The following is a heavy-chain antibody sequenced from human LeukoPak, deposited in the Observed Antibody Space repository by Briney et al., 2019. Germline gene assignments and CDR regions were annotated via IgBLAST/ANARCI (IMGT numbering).Heavy chain of an antibody. D-gene: IGHD3-9*01. J-gene: IGHJ4*02. V-gene: IGHV1-46*01. CDR1: GYTFTGYY. CDR3: ARDLGAGGYFDWSKRPFDY. CDR2: INPSGGST. Sequence: ASVKVSCKASGYTFTGYYMHWVRQAPGQGLEWMGIINPSGGSTSYAQKFQGRVTMTRDMSTSTAYMELRSLRSDDTAVYYCARDLGAGGYFDWSKRPFDYWGQGTLVTVSS.